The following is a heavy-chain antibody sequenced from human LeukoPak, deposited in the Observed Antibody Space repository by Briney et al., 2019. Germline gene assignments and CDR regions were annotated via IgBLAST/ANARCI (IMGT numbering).Heavy chain of an antibody. V-gene: IGHV5-51*01. CDR2: IYPGDSDT. CDR3: ARGGYCSSTSCDPGNWFDP. D-gene: IGHD2-2*01. J-gene: IGHJ5*02. Sequence: GESLKISCKGSGYIFTSYWIGWVRQLPGKGLEWMGIIYPGDSDTRYSPSFQGQVTISADKSISTAYLQWSSLKASDTAMYYCARGGYCSSTSCDPGNWFDPWGQGTLVTVSS. CDR1: GYIFTSYW.